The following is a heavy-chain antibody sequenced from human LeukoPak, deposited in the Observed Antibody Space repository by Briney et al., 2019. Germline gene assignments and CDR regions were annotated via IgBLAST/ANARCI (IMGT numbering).Heavy chain of an antibody. CDR2: INPNSGGT. D-gene: IGHD3-10*01. CDR3: AREVRSLSAHQYYYGSGTTLDWFDP. V-gene: IGHV1-2*02. CDR1: GYTFTGYY. Sequence: ASVKVSCKASGYTFTGYYMHWVRRAPGQGLEWMGWINPNSGGTNYAQKVHGRVTMTRDTSTSPVYMELSSLRSEDTAVYYCAREVRSLSAHQYYYGSGTTLDWFDPWGQGTLVTVSS. J-gene: IGHJ5*02.